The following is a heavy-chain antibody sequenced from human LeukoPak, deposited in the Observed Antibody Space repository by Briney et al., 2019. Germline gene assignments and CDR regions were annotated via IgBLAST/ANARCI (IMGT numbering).Heavy chain of an antibody. CDR3: AKVYSSGWYLERYSDY. Sequence: PGGSLRLSCAASGFTFSSYAMSWVRQAPGKGLEWVSAISGSGGSTYYADSVKGRFTISRDNSKNTLYLQMNSLRAEDTAVYYCAKVYSSGWYLERYSDYWGQGTLVTVSS. CDR2: ISGSGGST. V-gene: IGHV3-23*01. D-gene: IGHD6-19*01. J-gene: IGHJ4*02. CDR1: GFTFSSYA.